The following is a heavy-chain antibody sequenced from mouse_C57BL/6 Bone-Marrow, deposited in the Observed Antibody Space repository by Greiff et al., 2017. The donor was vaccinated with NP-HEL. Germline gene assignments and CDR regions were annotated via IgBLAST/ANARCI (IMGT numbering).Heavy chain of an antibody. Sequence: VQLQQSGAELVKPGASVKISCKASGYAFSSYWMNWVKQRPGKGLEWIGQIYPGDGDTNYNGKFKGKATLTADKSSSTAYMQLSSLTSEDSAVYFCASPIYYDYDPFAYWGQGTLVTVSA. V-gene: IGHV1-80*01. CDR3: ASPIYYDYDPFAY. D-gene: IGHD2-4*01. CDR1: GYAFSSYW. J-gene: IGHJ3*01. CDR2: IYPGDGDT.